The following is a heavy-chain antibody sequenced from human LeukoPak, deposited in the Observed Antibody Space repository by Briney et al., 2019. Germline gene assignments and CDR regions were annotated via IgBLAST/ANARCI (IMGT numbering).Heavy chain of an antibody. V-gene: IGHV4-59*01. CDR3: ARGGGYYGSGSHFDY. CDR2: IYYSGST. Sequence: ASETLSLTCTVSGGSISSYYWSWIRQPPGKGLEWIGYIYYSGSTNYNPSLKSRVTISVDTSKNQFSLKLSSVTAADTAVYYCARGGGYYGSGSHFDYWGQGTLVTVSS. D-gene: IGHD3-10*01. J-gene: IGHJ4*02. CDR1: GGSISSYY.